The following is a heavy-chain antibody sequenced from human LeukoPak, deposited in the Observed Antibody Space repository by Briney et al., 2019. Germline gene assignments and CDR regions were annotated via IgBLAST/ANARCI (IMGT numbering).Heavy chain of an antibody. CDR1: GFTFSSYG. D-gene: IGHD3-22*01. V-gene: IGHV3-30*02. Sequence: GGSLRLSGAASGFTFSSYGLHWVPQAPGKGLEGWAFIRYDGSNKYYADSVKGRFTISRDNSKNTLYLQMNSLRAEDTAVYYCAKELPTRHYYDSSGYYKDWFDPWGQGTLVTVSS. CDR2: IRYDGSNK. CDR3: AKELPTRHYYDSSGYYKDWFDP. J-gene: IGHJ5*02.